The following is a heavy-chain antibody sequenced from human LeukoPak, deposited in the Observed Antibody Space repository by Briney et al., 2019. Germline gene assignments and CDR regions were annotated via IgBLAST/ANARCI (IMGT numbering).Heavy chain of an antibody. J-gene: IGHJ4*02. V-gene: IGHV4-59*01. CDR3: ARDLLTKWRVYFDY. Sequence: SETLSLTCTVSGGSISSYYWSWIRQPPGKGLEWIGYIYYSGSTNYNPSLKSRVTISVDTSKNQFSLRLSSVTAADTAVYYCARDLLTKWRVYFDYWGQGTLVTVSS. D-gene: IGHD1-26*01. CDR1: GGSISSYY. CDR2: IYYSGST.